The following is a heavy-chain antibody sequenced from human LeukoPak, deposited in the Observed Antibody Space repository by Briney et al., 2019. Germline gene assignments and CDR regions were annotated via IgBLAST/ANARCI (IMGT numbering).Heavy chain of an antibody. CDR3: AKDAQRGFDYSNSLEH. Sequence: PGGSLRLSCAASGFTFSSYAMHWVRQAPGKGLEWVAVISYDGSNKYYADSVKGRFTIPRDNSKNTLYLQMNSLTVEDTAVYYCAKDAQRGFDYSNSLEHWGQGTLVTVSS. J-gene: IGHJ5*02. CDR2: ISYDGSNK. CDR1: GFTFSSYA. D-gene: IGHD4-11*01. V-gene: IGHV3-30*04.